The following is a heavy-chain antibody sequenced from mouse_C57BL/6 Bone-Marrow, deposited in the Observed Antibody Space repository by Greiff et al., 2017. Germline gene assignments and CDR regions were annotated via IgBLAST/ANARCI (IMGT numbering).Heavy chain of an antibody. CDR3: ARGGTNWGYYYAMDY. D-gene: IGHD4-1*01. CDR1: GYTFTSYW. Sequence: QVQLQQPGAELVRPGSSVKLSCKASGYTFTSYWMHWVKQRPIQGLEWIGNIDPSDSETHYNQKFKDKATWTVDKSSSTAYMQLSSLTSEDSAVYYCARGGTNWGYYYAMDYWGQGTSVTVSS. V-gene: IGHV1-52*01. CDR2: IDPSDSET. J-gene: IGHJ4*01.